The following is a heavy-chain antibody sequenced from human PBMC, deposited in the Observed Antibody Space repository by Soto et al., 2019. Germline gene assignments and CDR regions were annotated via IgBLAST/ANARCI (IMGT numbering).Heavy chain of an antibody. CDR3: ARSQGGSSSLDIYYYYYYGMDV. Sequence: QVQLVQSGAEVKKPGSSVKVSCKAPGGTFSSYAISWVRQAPGQGLEWMGGIIPIFGTAKYAQKFQGRVTITADESTSTGYMEMSRLRSEDKAVYYCARSQGGSSSLDIYYYYYYGMDVWGQGTTVTVSS. CDR1: GGTFSSYA. V-gene: IGHV1-69*01. D-gene: IGHD2-15*01. J-gene: IGHJ6*02. CDR2: IIPIFGTA.